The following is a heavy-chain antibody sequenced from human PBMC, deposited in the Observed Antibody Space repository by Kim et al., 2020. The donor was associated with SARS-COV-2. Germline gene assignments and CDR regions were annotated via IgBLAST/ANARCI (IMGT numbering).Heavy chain of an antibody. Sequence: ASVKVSCKASGYTFTSYYMHWVRQAPGQGLEWMGIINPSGGSTSYAQKFQGRVTMTRDTSTSTVYMELSSLRSEDTAVYYCARGSVYCSSTSCRHGGIVVVVAANDAFDIWGQGTMVTVSS. CDR3: ARGSVYCSSTSCRHGGIVVVVAANDAFDI. V-gene: IGHV1-46*01. J-gene: IGHJ3*02. CDR2: INPSGGST. D-gene: IGHD2-15*01. CDR1: GYTFTSYY.